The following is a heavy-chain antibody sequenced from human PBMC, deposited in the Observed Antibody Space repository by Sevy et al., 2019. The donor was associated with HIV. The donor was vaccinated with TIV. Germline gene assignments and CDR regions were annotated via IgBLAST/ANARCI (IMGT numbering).Heavy chain of an antibody. CDR2: LIGGGSRT. V-gene: IGHV3-23*01. D-gene: IGHD2-8*02. Sequence: GGSLRLSCAASGFPFSNYAMSWVRQAPGKGLEWVSTLIGGGSRTYYADSVTGRFSISRDNSRNTLYLQMNSLRAEDKAIYYCAKRRVQSGLSGGGANYGMDVCGRGTTVTVSS. CDR3: AKRRVQSGLSGGGANYGMDV. J-gene: IGHJ6*02. CDR1: GFPFSNYA.